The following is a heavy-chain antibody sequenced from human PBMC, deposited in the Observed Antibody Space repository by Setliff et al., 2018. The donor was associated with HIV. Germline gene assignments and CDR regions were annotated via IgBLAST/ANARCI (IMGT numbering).Heavy chain of an antibody. V-gene: IGHV3-66*01. CDR2: IYGGGNT. J-gene: IGHJ4*02. CDR1: GFTFSNAW. D-gene: IGHD1-20*01. Sequence: GGSLRLSCAASGFTFSNAWMSWVRQAPGKGLEWVSVIYGGGNTDYADSVKGRFTISRDNSKNTLYLQMNSLRAEDTAVYYCARGVTGTLVFDYWGQGTLVTVSS. CDR3: ARGVTGTLVFDY.